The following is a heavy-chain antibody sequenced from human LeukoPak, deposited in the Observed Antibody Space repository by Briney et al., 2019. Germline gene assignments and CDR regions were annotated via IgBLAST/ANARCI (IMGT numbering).Heavy chain of an antibody. CDR2: IYYSGST. CDR3: ARQRRSVDC. J-gene: IGHJ4*02. CDR1: GGSISSSSYY. Sequence: SETLSLTCTVSGGSISSSSYYWGWIRQPPGKGLEWIGSIYYSGSTYYNPSLKSRVTIPVDTSMNQFSLKLSSVTAADTAVYYCARQRRSVDCWGQGTLVTVSS. V-gene: IGHV4-39*01.